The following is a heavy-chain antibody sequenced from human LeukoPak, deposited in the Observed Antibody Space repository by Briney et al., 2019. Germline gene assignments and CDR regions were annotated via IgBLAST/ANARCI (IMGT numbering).Heavy chain of an antibody. J-gene: IGHJ6*03. Sequence: SVKISCKASGGTFSSYAISWVRQAPGQGLEWMGGIIPIFGTANYAQKFQGRVTITTDESTSTAYMELSSLRSEDTAVYYCASARFLSDHYYYYMDVWGKGTTVTVSS. CDR2: IIPIFGTA. CDR3: ASARFLSDHYYYYMDV. D-gene: IGHD3-3*01. V-gene: IGHV1-69*05. CDR1: GGTFSSYA.